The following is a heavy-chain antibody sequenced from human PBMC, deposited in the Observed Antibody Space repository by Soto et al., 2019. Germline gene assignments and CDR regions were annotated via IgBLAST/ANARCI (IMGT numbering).Heavy chain of an antibody. CDR3: ARGGGETYDCFWSGCLPLPTYSYFGMDV. D-gene: IGHD3-3*01. CDR1: GRSISTGGSY. CDR2: IYYRRST. Sequence: SETLSLASPVPGRSISTGGSYWRWIRQHPGKVLEGFVYIYYRRSTYYNPSLKSRVTKSVGTSKNKFSLNLPAATAADTALYYGARGGGETYDCFWSGCLPLPTYSYFGMDVWAEGTTVTVS. V-gene: IGHV4-31*03. J-gene: IGHJ6*02.